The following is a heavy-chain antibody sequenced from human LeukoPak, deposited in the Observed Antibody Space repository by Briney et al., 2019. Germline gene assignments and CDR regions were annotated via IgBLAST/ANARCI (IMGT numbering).Heavy chain of an antibody. J-gene: IGHJ4*02. CDR2: MKSKTDGETT. V-gene: IGHV3-15*01. D-gene: IGHD1-26*01. CDR1: GFTFSNAW. Sequence: GGSIRLSCAASGFTFSNAWMSWVRQAPGEGLEWVGRMKSKTDGETTDYAATVKGRFTISRDDSKNTLYLQMNSLKTEDTAVYYCTTDEWELHFDYWGQGTLVTVSS. CDR3: TTDEWELHFDY.